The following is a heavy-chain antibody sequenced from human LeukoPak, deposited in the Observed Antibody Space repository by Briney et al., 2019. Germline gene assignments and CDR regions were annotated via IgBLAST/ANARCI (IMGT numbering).Heavy chain of an antibody. CDR1: GYTFTSYG. V-gene: IGHV1-18*01. J-gene: IGHJ4*02. Sequence: ASVKVSCTASGYTFTSYGISWVRQAPGQGLEWMGWISAYNGNTNYAQKLQGRVTMTTDTSTSTAYMELRSLRSDDTAVYYCARAPHRIVGASTPVDYWGQGTLVTVSS. CDR2: ISAYNGNT. D-gene: IGHD1-26*01. CDR3: ARAPHRIVGASTPVDY.